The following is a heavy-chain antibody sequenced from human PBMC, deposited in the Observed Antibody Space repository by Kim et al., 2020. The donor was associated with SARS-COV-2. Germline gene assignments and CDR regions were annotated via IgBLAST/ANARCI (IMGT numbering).Heavy chain of an antibody. D-gene: IGHD1-26*01. CDR3: ARRFSGSPSYFDY. V-gene: IGHV5-51*01. Sequence: YTPSFQGHVTISADKSISTAYLKWSSLKASDTAMYYCARRFSGSPSYFDYWGQGTLVTVSS. J-gene: IGHJ4*02.